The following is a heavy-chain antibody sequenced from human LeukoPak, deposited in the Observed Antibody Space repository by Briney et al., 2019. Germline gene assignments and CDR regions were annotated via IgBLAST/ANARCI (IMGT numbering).Heavy chain of an antibody. CDR1: GFTFSSFS. D-gene: IGHD6-13*01. Sequence: TGGSLRLSCAASGFTFSSFSMNWVRQAPGKGLEWVSYISSSSSTIYYADSVKGRFTISRDNAKNSLYLQMNSLRAEDTAVYYCARDRDYSSSWYSVYDAFDIWGQGTMVTVSS. CDR3: ARDRDYSSSWYSVYDAFDI. J-gene: IGHJ3*02. CDR2: ISSSSSTI. V-gene: IGHV3-48*01.